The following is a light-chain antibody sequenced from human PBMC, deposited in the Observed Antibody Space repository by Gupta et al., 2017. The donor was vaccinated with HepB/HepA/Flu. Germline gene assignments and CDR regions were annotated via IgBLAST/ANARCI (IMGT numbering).Light chain of an antibody. Sequence: QSALTPPASVSRSPGQSITFSCTGTNSDVGRYNVVSWYQQPPGKATKLMIDEVSKRPSGVSNRSAGYKAGNTALLTTAGHQAEDESDYYCCSYAGRSTGVFGGGTKLTVL. V-gene: IGLV2-23*02. CDR1: NSDVGRYNV. CDR3: CSYAGRSTGV. J-gene: IGLJ3*02. CDR2: EVS.